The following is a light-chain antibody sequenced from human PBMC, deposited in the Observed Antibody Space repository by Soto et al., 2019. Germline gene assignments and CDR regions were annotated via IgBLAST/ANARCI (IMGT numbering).Light chain of an antibody. CDR3: QQRSNWPPT. V-gene: IGKV3-11*01. J-gene: IGKJ4*01. Sequence: EIVLTQSPAILSLSPGERDNLSCRASQSVSSFLAWYQQRPGQAPRLLIYDASNRATGIPAKFSGSGSGTDFTLTISTLEPEDFAVYYCQQRSNWPPTFGGGTKVEIK. CDR1: QSVSSF. CDR2: DAS.